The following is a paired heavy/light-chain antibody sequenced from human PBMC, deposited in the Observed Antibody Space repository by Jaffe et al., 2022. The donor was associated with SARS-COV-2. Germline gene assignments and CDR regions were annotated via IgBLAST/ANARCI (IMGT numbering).Heavy chain of an antibody. D-gene: IGHD1-26*01. Sequence: QLQLQESGPGLVKPSETLSLTCTVSGGSISSNNYYWGWIRQPPEKGLEWIGIIYYSGSTYYNPSLKSRLTISSDMSKNQISLKLSSVTAADTAVYYCTRGLLGASDYWGQGTLVTVSS. CDR1: GGSISSNNYY. CDR2: IYYSGST. CDR3: TRGLLGASDY. V-gene: IGHV4-39*01. J-gene: IGHJ4*02.
Light chain of an antibody. J-gene: IGLJ1*01. V-gene: IGLV2-8*01. CDR1: SSDVGNYNY. CDR3: SSYAGSNNYV. CDR2: EVS. Sequence: QSALTQPPSASGSPGQSVTISCTGISSDVGNYNYVSWYQQHPGKAPKLMIFEVSKRPSGVPDRFSGSKSGDTAALTVSGLQAEDEADYYCSSYAGSNNYVFGTGTKVTVL.